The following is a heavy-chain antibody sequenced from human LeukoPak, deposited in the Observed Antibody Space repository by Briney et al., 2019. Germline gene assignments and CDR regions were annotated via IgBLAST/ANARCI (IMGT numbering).Heavy chain of an antibody. CDR2: INPNRGGT. CDR1: GFTFTAYH. J-gene: IGHJ4*02. CDR3: SRGPHWDPHFDF. D-gene: IGHD7-27*01. V-gene: IGHV1-2*02. Sequence: VASVKVSCKASGFTFTAYHMHWVRQAPGQRLEWMGWINPNRGGTNYAQNFQGRVIMTWDTSISTASMELSRLRSDDTAVYYCSRGPHWDPHFDFWGQGTLVTVSS.